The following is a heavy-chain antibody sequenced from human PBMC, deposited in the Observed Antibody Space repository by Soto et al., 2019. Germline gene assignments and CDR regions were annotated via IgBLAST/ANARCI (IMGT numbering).Heavy chain of an antibody. CDR3: AKGTHLYSQRDYYYYYMDV. V-gene: IGHV3-23*01. CDR1: GFTFSSYA. D-gene: IGHD2-8*01. Sequence: EVQLLESGGGLVQPGGSLRLSCAASGFTFSSYAMSWVRQAPGKGLEWVSAISGSGGSTYYADSVKGRFTISRDNSKNTLYLQMNSLRADDTAVYYCAKGTHLYSQRDYYYYYMDVWGKGTTVTVSS. CDR2: ISGSGGST. J-gene: IGHJ6*03.